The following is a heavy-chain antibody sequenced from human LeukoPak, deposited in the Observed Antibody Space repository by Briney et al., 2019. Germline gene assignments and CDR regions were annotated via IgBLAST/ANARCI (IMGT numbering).Heavy chain of an antibody. CDR1: GFSLSTSGMC. CDR2: IDWDDDK. CDR3: ARSRLYYYNSSGYFDAFDI. Sequence: SGPTLVNPTQTLTLNCTFSGFSLSTSGMCVSWIRQPPGKALEWLARIDWDDDKYYSTSLKTRLTISKDTSKNQVVLTMTNMDPVDTATYYCARSRLYYYNSSGYFDAFDIWGQGTMVTVSS. D-gene: IGHD3-22*01. J-gene: IGHJ3*02. V-gene: IGHV2-70*11.